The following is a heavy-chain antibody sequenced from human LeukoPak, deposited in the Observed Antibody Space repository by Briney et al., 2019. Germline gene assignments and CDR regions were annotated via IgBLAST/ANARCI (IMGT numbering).Heavy chain of an antibody. CDR2: IIPILGIA. CDR3: ARQATSIVGATTNWFDP. CDR1: GGTFSSYT. Sequence: SVKVSCKASGGTFSSYTISWVRQAPGQGLERMGRIIPILGIANYAQKFQGRVTITADKSTSTAYMELSSLRSEDTAVYYCARQATSIVGATTNWFDPWGQGTLVTVSS. J-gene: IGHJ5*02. V-gene: IGHV1-69*02. D-gene: IGHD1-26*01.